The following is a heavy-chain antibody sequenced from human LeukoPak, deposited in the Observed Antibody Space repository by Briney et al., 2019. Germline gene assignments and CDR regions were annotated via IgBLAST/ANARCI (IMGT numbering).Heavy chain of an antibody. J-gene: IGHJ3*02. V-gene: IGHV4-38-2*02. CDR2: IYHSGST. CDR1: GYSISSGYY. D-gene: IGHD5-24*01. Sequence: SETLSLTCTVSGYSISSGYYWGWIRQPPGKGLEWIGSIYHSGSTYYNPSLKSRVTISVDTSKNQFSLKLSSVTAADTAVYYCARDRDGHNSPAFDIWGQGTMVTVSS. CDR3: ARDRDGHNSPAFDI.